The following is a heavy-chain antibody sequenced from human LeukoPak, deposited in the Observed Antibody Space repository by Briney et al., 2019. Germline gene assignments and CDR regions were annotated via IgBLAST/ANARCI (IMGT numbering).Heavy chain of an antibody. J-gene: IGHJ4*02. CDR2: ISAYNGNT. Sequence: ASVKVSCKASGYTFTSYGISWVRQAPGQGLEWMGWISAYNGNTKYAQKPQGTVTITTDTVTTTACMELGSLRCDDTAVYYCAKGIVASAQRADYWGQGTLVTVSS. V-gene: IGHV1-18*01. D-gene: IGHD2/OR15-2a*01. CDR3: AKGIVASAQRADY. CDR1: GYTFTSYG.